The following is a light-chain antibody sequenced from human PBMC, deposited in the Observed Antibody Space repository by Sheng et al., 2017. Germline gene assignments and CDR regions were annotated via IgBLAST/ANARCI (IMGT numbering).Light chain of an antibody. V-gene: IGKV1-27*01. CDR2: AAS. CDR1: QGIRNY. J-gene: IGKJ2*01. Sequence: DIQMTQSPSSLSASVGDTVTITCRASQGIRNYLAWYQQKPGKVPKLLIYAASTLQSGVSSRFSGSGSGTDYTLTIRSLQPEDVATYYCQQINTYPYTFGQGTKLEIK. CDR3: QQINTYPYT.